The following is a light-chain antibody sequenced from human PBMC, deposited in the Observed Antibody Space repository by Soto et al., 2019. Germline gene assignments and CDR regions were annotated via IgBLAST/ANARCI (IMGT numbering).Light chain of an antibody. CDR2: RNN. Sequence: QSVLTQPPSASGTPGQRVTISCSGNSSNTGSNYVFWYQQFPGTAPKLLIYRNNQRPSGVPDRFSGSQSGTSASLAISGLRSEDEADYSCAAWDDGLSGFVFGTGTKLTVL. J-gene: IGLJ1*01. CDR3: AAWDDGLSGFV. V-gene: IGLV1-47*01. CDR1: SSNTGSNY.